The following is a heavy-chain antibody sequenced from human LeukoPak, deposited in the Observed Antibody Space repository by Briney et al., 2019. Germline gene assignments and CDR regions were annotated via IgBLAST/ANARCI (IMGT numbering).Heavy chain of an antibody. CDR1: GGTFSSYA. Sequence: ASVKVSCKASGGTFSSYAISWVRQAPGQGLEWMGRIIPIFGTANYARKFQGRVTITTDESTSTAYMELSSLRSEDTAVYYCARESTGVYYDSSGYHYWGQGTLVTVSS. J-gene: IGHJ4*02. CDR3: ARESTGVYYDSSGYHY. D-gene: IGHD3-22*01. CDR2: IIPIFGTA. V-gene: IGHV1-69*05.